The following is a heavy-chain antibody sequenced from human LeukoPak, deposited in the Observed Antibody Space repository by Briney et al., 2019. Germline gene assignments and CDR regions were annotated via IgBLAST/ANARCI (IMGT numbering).Heavy chain of an antibody. CDR3: ARVTLDTIFGVANPLDV. J-gene: IGHJ6*02. V-gene: IGHV3-11*01. Sequence: GGSLRLSCAASGFTFSDYYMSWIRQAPGKGLEWVSYISSSGSTIYYADSVKGRFTISRDNAKNSLYLQMNSLRAEDTAVYYCARVTLDTIFGVANPLDVWGQGTTVTVSS. CDR1: GFTFSDYY. D-gene: IGHD3-3*01. CDR2: ISSSGSTI.